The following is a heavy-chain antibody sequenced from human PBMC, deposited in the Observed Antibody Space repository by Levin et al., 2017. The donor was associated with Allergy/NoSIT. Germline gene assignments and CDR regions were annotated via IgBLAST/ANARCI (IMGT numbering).Heavy chain of an antibody. D-gene: IGHD5-18*01. CDR2: IYYSGST. CDR1: GGSISSGDYY. J-gene: IGHJ4*02. V-gene: IGHV4-30-4*01. CDR3: ARGRGRSYGPPFDY. Sequence: SETLSLTCTVSGGSISSGDYYWSWIRQSPGKGLEWIGYIYYSGSTYYNPSLKTRVIISVDTSKNQFSMKLSSVTAADTAVYYCARGRGRSYGPPFDYWGQGTLVTVSS.